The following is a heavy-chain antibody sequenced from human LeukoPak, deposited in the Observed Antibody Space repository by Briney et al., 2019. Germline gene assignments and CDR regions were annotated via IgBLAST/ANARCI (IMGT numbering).Heavy chain of an antibody. J-gene: IGHJ4*02. V-gene: IGHV3-30*03. CDR3: ARDRSYGSFDF. CDR1: RFSFSDYD. Sequence: GGSLRLSCRASRFSFSDYDMHWVRQAPGKGLEWVAVISYDGSRKYYGDSVKGRFTISRDNAKNALYLQMNSLTAEDTALYHCARDRSYGSFDFWGQGTLVTVSS. CDR2: ISYDGSRK. D-gene: IGHD5-18*01.